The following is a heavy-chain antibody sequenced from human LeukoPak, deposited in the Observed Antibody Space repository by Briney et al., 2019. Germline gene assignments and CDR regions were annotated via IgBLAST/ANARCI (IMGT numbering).Heavy chain of an antibody. D-gene: IGHD2/OR15-2a*01. CDR2: IKRDGSDK. V-gene: IGHV3-7*01. CDR3: ARGEYMWLDL. CDR1: GFTFSTYW. Sequence: GGSLRLSCGASGFTFSTYWMSWVRQAPGKGLEWVANIKRDGSDKYYVDSVKGRFTISRDNAKNSLYLQMNSLRAEDTAVHYCARGEYMWLDLWGQGTLVTVSS. J-gene: IGHJ5*02.